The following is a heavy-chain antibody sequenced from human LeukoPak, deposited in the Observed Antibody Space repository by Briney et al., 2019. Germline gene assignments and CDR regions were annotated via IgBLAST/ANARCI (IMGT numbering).Heavy chain of an antibody. J-gene: IGHJ5*02. CDR2: ISSSGSTI. Sequence: GGSLRLSCSASGFTFSDYYMSWIRHAPGKGLGWVSYISSSGSTIYYADSVKGRFTISGDNAKNSLYLQMNSLRAEGTAVYYCARGDDFWSGYTLNWFDPWGQGTLVTVPS. V-gene: IGHV3-11*01. D-gene: IGHD3-3*01. CDR3: ARGDDFWSGYTLNWFDP. CDR1: GFTFSDYY.